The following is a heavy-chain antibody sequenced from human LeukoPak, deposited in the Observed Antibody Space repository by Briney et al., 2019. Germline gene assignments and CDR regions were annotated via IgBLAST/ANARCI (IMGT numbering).Heavy chain of an antibody. Sequence: GGSLRLSCEASGVTFSSYVMSWVRQAPGKGPEWVSGISGSGGGTYYADFVKGRFAISRDNSKNTLYLQMNSLRAEDSALYYCVQEGPRGLAFDVWGQGTRVTVSS. V-gene: IGHV3-23*01. CDR2: ISGSGGGT. CDR1: GVTFSSYV. J-gene: IGHJ3*01. CDR3: VQEGPRGLAFDV.